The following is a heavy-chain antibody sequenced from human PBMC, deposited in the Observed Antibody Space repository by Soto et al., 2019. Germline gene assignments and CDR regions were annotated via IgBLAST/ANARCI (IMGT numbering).Heavy chain of an antibody. CDR3: AKRLAPSGSGWDY. V-gene: IGHV3-23*01. D-gene: IGHD2-8*02. CDR2: ISHSGGDT. J-gene: IGHJ4*02. Sequence: PGGSLRLSCAASGFTFGTYAMIWVRQAPGKGLEWVSRISHSGGDTYYTDSVRGRFIVSRDNSKNTLYLQMNSLRAEDTAVYYCAKRLAPSGSGWDYWGQGTPVTVSS. CDR1: GFTFGTYA.